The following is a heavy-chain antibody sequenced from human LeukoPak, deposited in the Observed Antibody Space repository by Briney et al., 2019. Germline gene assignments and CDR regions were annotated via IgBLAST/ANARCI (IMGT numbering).Heavy chain of an antibody. V-gene: IGHV4-34*01. Sequence: SETLSLTCAVYGGSFSGYYWSWIRQPPGKGLEWIGEINHSGSTNYNPSLKSRVTISVDTSKNQFSLKLSSVTAADTAVYYCARLSYYDSSGYYRGANWFDPWGQGTLVTVSS. CDR2: INHSGST. D-gene: IGHD3-22*01. J-gene: IGHJ5*02. CDR1: GGSFSGYY. CDR3: ARLSYYDSSGYYRGANWFDP.